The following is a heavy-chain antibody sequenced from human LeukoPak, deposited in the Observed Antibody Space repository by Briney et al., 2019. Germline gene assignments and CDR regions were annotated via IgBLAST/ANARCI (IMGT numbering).Heavy chain of an antibody. Sequence: ASVRVSCKASGGTFSSYAISWVRQAPGQGLEWMGRIIPIFGTAHYAQKFQGRVTITTDESTSTAYMELSSLKSEDTAVYYCARRPLRGGNPWWYFDLWGRGTLVTVSS. CDR1: GGTFSSYA. D-gene: IGHD4-23*01. V-gene: IGHV1-69*05. J-gene: IGHJ2*01. CDR2: IIPIFGTA. CDR3: ARRPLRGGNPWWYFDL.